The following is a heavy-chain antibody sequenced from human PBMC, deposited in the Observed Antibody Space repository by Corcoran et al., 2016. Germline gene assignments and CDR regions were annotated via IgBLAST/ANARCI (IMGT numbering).Heavy chain of an antibody. D-gene: IGHD6-13*01. Sequence: EVHLVESGGGLVQPGGSLRISCAASGFTPSSYWMQWVRQAPGKGLVWVAHIGNDGSATAYADSVKGRVTVSRDNAKNTLDLQMNSLRDEDTAVYYCATSVYSRADSWGQGTLVTVSS. CDR3: ATSVYSRADS. J-gene: IGHJ5*02. CDR2: IGNDGSAT. V-gene: IGHV3-74*03. CDR1: GFTPSSYW.